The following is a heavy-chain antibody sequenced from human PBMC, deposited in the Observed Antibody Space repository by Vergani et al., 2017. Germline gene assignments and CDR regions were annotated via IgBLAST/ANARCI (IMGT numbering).Heavy chain of an antibody. J-gene: IGHJ5*02. Sequence: QVQLVESGGGVVQPGRSLRLSCAASGFTFSSYGMHWVRQAPGKGLEWVAVISYDGSNKYYADSVKGRFTISRDNSKNTLYLQMNSLRAEDTAVNYCARHRGGTLEPWGQGTLVTVSS. CDR3: ARHRGGTLEP. CDR1: GFTFSSYG. V-gene: IGHV3-30*03. CDR2: ISYDGSNK. D-gene: IGHD2-15*01.